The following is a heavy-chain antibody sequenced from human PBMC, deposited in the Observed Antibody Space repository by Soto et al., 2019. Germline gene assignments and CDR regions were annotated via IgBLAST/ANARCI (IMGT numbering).Heavy chain of an antibody. Sequence: PGESLKISFEASGFTFSTYWMTWVRQAPGKGLEWVANIKQDGSEKFYVGSVRGRFTISIDNSKNSMYLQMNSLRADDTAVYYCARRSSGRLTTAWAPLDWGGQGTLVTVSS. CDR3: ARRSSGRLTTAWAPLDW. J-gene: IGHJ4*02. V-gene: IGHV3-7*03. CDR2: IKQDGSEK. D-gene: IGHD2-21*01. CDR1: GFTFSTYW.